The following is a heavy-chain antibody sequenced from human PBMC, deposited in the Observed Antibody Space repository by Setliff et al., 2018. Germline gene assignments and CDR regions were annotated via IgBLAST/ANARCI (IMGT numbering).Heavy chain of an antibody. J-gene: IGHJ4*01. V-gene: IGHV4-38-2*01. CDR1: GYSISSGFS. Sequence: SETLSLTCAVSGYSISSGFSWVWIRQSPGKGLEWIGRILFSGDTYYNPSLNSRVTISADTSKNQFSLNLSSVTAADTAVYYCARARQGGFLEWAPFDFWGRGMLVTVSS. CDR2: ILFSGDT. D-gene: IGHD3-3*01. CDR3: ARARQGGFLEWAPFDF.